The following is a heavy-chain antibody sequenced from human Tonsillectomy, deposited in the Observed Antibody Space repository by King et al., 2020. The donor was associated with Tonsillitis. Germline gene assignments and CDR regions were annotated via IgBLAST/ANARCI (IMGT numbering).Heavy chain of an antibody. D-gene: IGHD3-22*01. CDR3: ARSDSSGYTPFDY. CDR1: GYTFRSYG. CDR2: ISAYNGNT. V-gene: IGHV1-18*01. Sequence: QLVQSGGEVKKPGASVKVSCKASGYTFRSYGISWVRQAPGQGLEWMAFISAYNGNTNFAQKFQVRVTLTTDTSTSTAFMGLRSLRPAEPAVYYCARSDSSGYTPFDYWGQGTLVTVSS. J-gene: IGHJ4*02.